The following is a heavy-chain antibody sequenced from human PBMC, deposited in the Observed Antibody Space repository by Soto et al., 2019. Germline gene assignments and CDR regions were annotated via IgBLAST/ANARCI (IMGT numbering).Heavy chain of an antibody. CDR1: GFTFSSYS. D-gene: IGHD3-10*01. J-gene: IGHJ4*02. V-gene: IGHV3-21*01. CDR2: ISSSSSYI. CDR3: ARDLGSYYPDYFDY. Sequence: GSLRLSCTASGFTFSSYSMNWVRQAPGKGLEWVSSISSSSSYIYYADSVKGRFTISRDNAKNSLYLQMNSLRAEDTAVYYCARDLGSYYPDYFDYWGQGTLVTVS.